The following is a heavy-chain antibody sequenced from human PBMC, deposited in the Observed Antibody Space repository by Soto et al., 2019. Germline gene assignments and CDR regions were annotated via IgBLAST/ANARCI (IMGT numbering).Heavy chain of an antibody. Sequence: QVQLVQSGAEVKKPGASVKVSCKASGYTFTGYYMHWVRQAPGQGLEWMGWINPNSGGTNYAQKLQGWVTMTRDTSISTAYMELSRLRSDDTAVYYCARGGGWYADYWGQGTLVTVSS. CDR3: ARGGGWYADY. CDR2: INPNSGGT. CDR1: GYTFTGYY. D-gene: IGHD6-19*01. V-gene: IGHV1-2*04. J-gene: IGHJ4*02.